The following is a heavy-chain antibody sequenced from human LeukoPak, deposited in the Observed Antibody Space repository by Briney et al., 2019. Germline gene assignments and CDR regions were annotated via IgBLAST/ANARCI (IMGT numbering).Heavy chain of an antibody. D-gene: IGHD3-10*01. J-gene: IGHJ4*02. CDR3: AKDHSVLLWFGGPHHYFDY. Sequence: GGSLRLSCAASGFTFSSYAMSWVRQAPGKGLEWVSAISGSGGSTYYADSVKGRFTISRDNSKNTLYLQMNSLRAEDTAVYYCAKDHSVLLWFGGPHHYFDYWGQGTLVTVSS. CDR1: GFTFSSYA. V-gene: IGHV3-23*01. CDR2: ISGSGGST.